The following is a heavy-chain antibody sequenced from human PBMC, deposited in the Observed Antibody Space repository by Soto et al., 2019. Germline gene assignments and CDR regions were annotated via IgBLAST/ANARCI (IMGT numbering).Heavy chain of an antibody. CDR1: GYTFTNYY. J-gene: IGHJ4*03. V-gene: IGHV1-46*03. CDR3: SRLTTMVREINDDPFDF. D-gene: IGHD3-10*01. Sequence: ASVKVSCKASGYTFTNYYIHWVRQAPGQGLEWMGVINPTGGRASYAPKFQGRVTLTRDTSTSTAYMELSSLRSDDTAVYFCSRLTTMVREINDDPFDFWGQGTXVTVSS. CDR2: INPTGGRA.